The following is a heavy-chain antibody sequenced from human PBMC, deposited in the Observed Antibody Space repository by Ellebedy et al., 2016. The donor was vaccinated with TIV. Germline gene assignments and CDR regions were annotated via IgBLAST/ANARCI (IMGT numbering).Heavy chain of an antibody. D-gene: IGHD3-16*01. J-gene: IGHJ4*02. CDR1: GGSISSSSYY. V-gene: IGHV4-39*01. CDR3: ARHEGGVAVFDY. Sequence: SETLSLTCTVSGGSISSSSYYWGWIRQPPGKGLAWLGSIYYSGTTYYNPSLKSRVTISVDTSKNQFSLKLSSVTAADTAVYYCARHEGGVAVFDYWGQGTLVTVSS. CDR2: IYYSGTT.